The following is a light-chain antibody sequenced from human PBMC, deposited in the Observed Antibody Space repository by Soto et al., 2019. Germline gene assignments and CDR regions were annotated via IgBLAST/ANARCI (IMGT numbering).Light chain of an antibody. CDR2: GNS. V-gene: IGLV1-40*01. Sequence: QSVLTQPPSVSGAPGQRVTISCTGSSSNIGAGYDVHWYQQLPGTAPKLLIYGNSNRPSGVPDRFSGSKSGTSASLAITGRQDEDEADDYCQSYDSSLSAVVFGGGTKLTVL. CDR3: QSYDSSLSAVV. J-gene: IGLJ2*01. CDR1: SSNIGAGYD.